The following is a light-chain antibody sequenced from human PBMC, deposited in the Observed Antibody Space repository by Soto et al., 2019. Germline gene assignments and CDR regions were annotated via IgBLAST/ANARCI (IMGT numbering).Light chain of an antibody. CDR3: QQYNSYPWT. Sequence: DIQMTQSPSTLSTSVGDRVTITCRASQNIKSWLAWYQQKPGKAPKLLIYEASNLESGVPSRFSGSRSGTDFTLTISSLQPDDFATYYCQQYNSYPWTFGQGTKME. V-gene: IGKV1-5*03. J-gene: IGKJ1*01. CDR2: EAS. CDR1: QNIKSW.